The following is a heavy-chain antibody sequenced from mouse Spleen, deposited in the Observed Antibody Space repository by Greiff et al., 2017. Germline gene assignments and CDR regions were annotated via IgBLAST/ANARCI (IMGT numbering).Heavy chain of an antibody. CDR2: ISSGSSTI. CDR1: GFTFSDYG. V-gene: IGHV5-17*01. D-gene: IGHD2-4*01. J-gene: IGHJ2*01. Sequence: EVHLVESGGGLVKPGGSLKLSCAASGFTFSDYGMHWVRQAPEKGLEWVAYISSGSSTIYYADTVKGRFTISRDNAKNTLFLQMTSLRSEDTAMYYCARPPLYYDYGPYYFDYWGQGTTLTVSS. CDR3: ARPPLYYDYGPYYFDY.